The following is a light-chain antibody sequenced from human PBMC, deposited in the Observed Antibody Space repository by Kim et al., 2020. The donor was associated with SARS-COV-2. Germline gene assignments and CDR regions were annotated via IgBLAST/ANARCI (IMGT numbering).Light chain of an antibody. V-gene: IGLV3-1*01. Sequence: SYELTQPPSVSVSPGQTASITCSGDKLGDKYACWYQQKPGQSPVLVIYQDSKRPSGIPERFSGSNSGNTVTLTISGTQAMDEADYYCQAWDSSTVVFGGGTKRPS. CDR2: QDS. CDR3: QAWDSSTVV. J-gene: IGLJ2*01. CDR1: KLGDKY.